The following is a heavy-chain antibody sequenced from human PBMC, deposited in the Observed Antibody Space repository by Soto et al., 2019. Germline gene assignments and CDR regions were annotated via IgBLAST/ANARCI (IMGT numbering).Heavy chain of an antibody. CDR3: AKSSSSWYIYFQH. V-gene: IGHV3-23*01. Sequence: EVQLLESGGGLVQPGGSLRLSCAASGFTFSSYAMSWVRQAPGKGLEWVSTISGSSGSTYYADSVKGRFSISRDNSNNTLYLQMNSLRAEDTAVYYCAKSSSSWYIYFQHWARAPWSPSPQ. J-gene: IGHJ1*01. CDR2: ISGSSGST. D-gene: IGHD6-13*01. CDR1: GFTFSSYA.